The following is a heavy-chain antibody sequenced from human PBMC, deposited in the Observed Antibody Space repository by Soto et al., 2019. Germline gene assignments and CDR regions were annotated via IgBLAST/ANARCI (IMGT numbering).Heavy chain of an antibody. V-gene: IGHV2-5*02. CDR3: AVSVEGVVNFAY. Sequence: QITLKESGPPLVKPTQTLTLTCTFSGFSLTADGVSVAWIRQPPGKPLEWLALVYWDDDKRYSPSLKRRLTNTKGTSKNQVVLTLPDVDPVDTATYNCAVSVEGVVNFAYWCQGILVTGSS. CDR2: VYWDDDK. J-gene: IGHJ4*02. D-gene: IGHD3-3*01. CDR1: GFSLTADGVS.